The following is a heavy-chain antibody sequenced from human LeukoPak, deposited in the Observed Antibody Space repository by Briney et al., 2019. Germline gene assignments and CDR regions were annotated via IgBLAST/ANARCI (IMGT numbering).Heavy chain of an antibody. D-gene: IGHD5-24*01. V-gene: IGHV4-34*01. CDR1: VGSFSGYY. Sequence: SETLSLTFAVYVGSFSGYYRTWIRQPPGKGLEWIGEINDSGSTNYNPSLKSRLIISVDTSKNQFSLKLTSVTAADTAVYYCARGRRWWGQGSLVTVSS. J-gene: IGHJ4*02. CDR3: ARGRRW. CDR2: INDSGST.